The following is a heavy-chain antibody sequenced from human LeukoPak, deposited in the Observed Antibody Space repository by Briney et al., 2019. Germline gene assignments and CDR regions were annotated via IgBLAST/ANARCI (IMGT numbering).Heavy chain of an antibody. CDR3: AKIAYGVPTLSGYFDY. CDR1: GFTFSTSA. V-gene: IGHV3-23*01. D-gene: IGHD2-8*01. Sequence: GGSLRLSCSASGFTFSTSAMSWVRQAPGKGLEWVSSISNSGVSTWYADSVKGRFTISRDNPKNTLYLQMNSLRAEDTAVYYCAKIAYGVPTLSGYFDYWGQGTLVAVSS. CDR2: ISNSGVST. J-gene: IGHJ4*02.